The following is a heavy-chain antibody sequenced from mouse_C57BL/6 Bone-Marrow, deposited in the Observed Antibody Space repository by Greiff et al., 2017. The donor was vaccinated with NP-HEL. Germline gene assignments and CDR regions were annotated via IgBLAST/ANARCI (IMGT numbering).Heavy chain of an antibody. D-gene: IGHD1-1*01. CDR3: VRQGPLIRSYAMDY. CDR1: GFSFNTYA. Sequence: EVQLVESGGGLVQPKGSLKLSCAASGFSFNTYAMNWVRQAPGKGLEWVARIRSKSNNYATYYADSVKDRFTISRDDSESMLYLQMNNLKTEDTAMYYCVRQGPLIRSYAMDYWGQGTSVTVSS. V-gene: IGHV10-1*01. J-gene: IGHJ4*01. CDR2: IRSKSNNYAT.